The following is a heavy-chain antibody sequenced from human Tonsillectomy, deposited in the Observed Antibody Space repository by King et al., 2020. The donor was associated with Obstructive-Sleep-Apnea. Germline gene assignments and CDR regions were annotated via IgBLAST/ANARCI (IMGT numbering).Heavy chain of an antibody. J-gene: IGHJ3*02. CDR3: AKVEAGTYAFDI. CDR1: GFTFDDYA. Sequence: VQLVESGGGLVQPGRSLRLSCAASGFTFDDYAMHWVRQAPGKGLEWVSGISWNSGSIGYADSVKGRFTISRDNAKNSLYLQMNSLRAEDTALYYCAKVEAGTYAFDIWGQGTMVTVSS. V-gene: IGHV3-9*01. CDR2: ISWNSGSI. D-gene: IGHD6-19*01.